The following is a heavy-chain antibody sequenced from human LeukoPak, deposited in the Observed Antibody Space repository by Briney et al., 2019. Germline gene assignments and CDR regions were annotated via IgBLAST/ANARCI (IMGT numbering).Heavy chain of an antibody. CDR1: GFTFSSYC. CDR3: ASGIKYYYGSGSEFDY. V-gene: IGHV3-33*01. CDR2: LWYDGSNK. D-gene: IGHD3-10*01. Sequence: GGGLRLSCAASGFTFSSYCMHWGRPAPGKGLGWGAVLWYDGSNKYYADSVKGRFTISRDNSKNTLYLQMNSLRAEDTAVYYCASGIKYYYGSGSEFDYWGQGTLVTVSS. J-gene: IGHJ4*02.